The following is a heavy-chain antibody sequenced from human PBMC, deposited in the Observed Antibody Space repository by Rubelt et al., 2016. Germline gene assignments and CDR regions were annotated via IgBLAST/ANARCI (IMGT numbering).Heavy chain of an antibody. CDR3: ARPTGASSASGSFLV. CDR2: FFHDGST. J-gene: IGHJ4*02. CDR1: GYSINNGYY. Sequence: QVQLQESGPGLVKPSETLSLTSTVSGYSINNGYYWGWIRQPPGKGLEWLASFFHDGSTKYNPSLKSRVTISKAGSKNQCSLNLSSVTAADTAVYYCARPTGASSASGSFLVWGQGTLVTVSS. V-gene: IGHV4-38-2*02. D-gene: IGHD3-10*01.